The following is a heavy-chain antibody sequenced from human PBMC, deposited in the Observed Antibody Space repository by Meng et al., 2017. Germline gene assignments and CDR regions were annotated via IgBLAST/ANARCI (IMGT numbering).Heavy chain of an antibody. CDR3: APFGGSGSYYNAYLDY. Sequence: GESLKISCAASGFTFSDYDMSWIRQAPGKGLEWVSYISSSGSTIYYADSVKGRFTISRDNAKNSLYLQMNSLRAEDTAVYYCAPFGGSGSYYNAYLDYWGQGTLVTVSS. CDR1: GFTFSDYD. D-gene: IGHD3-10*01. V-gene: IGHV3-11*04. CDR2: ISSSGSTI. J-gene: IGHJ4*02.